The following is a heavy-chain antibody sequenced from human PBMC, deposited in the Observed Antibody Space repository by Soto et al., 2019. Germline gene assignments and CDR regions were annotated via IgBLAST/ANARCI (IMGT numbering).Heavy chain of an antibody. CDR3: ARGIQELSTAHI. D-gene: IGHD3-10*01. V-gene: IGHV1-69*01. Sequence: QVQLVQSGAEVKKPGSSVKVSCKASGGTFSSHVISWVRQAPRQGLEWMGGIMPSFGTVNYAQKFQGRVTITADESTSTAYMELSSLRSEDTAVYYCARGIQELSTAHIWGQGTMVTVSS. CDR1: GGTFSSHV. J-gene: IGHJ3*02. CDR2: IMPSFGTV.